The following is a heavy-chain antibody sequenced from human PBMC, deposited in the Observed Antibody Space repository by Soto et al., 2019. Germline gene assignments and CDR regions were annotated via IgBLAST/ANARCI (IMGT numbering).Heavy chain of an antibody. CDR1: GGSISSYY. V-gene: IGHV4-59*08. CDR2: IYYSGST. J-gene: IGHJ5*02. Sequence: SETLSLTCTVSGGSISSYYCSWIRQPPGKGLEWIGYIYYSGSTNYNPSLKSRVTISVDTPKNQFSLKLSSVTAADTAVYYCARQQWLVLGYNWFDPWGQGTLVTVSS. CDR3: ARQQWLVLGYNWFDP. D-gene: IGHD6-19*01.